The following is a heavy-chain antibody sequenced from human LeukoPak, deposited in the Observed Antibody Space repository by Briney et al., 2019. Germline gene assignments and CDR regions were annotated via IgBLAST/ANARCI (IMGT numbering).Heavy chain of an antibody. D-gene: IGHD3-10*01. CDR3: ARAYGSGSSYHPDY. CDR2: INPNSGGT. J-gene: IGHJ4*02. CDR1: GDTFSAYY. V-gene: IGHV1-2*02. Sequence: ASVKVSCKASGDTFSAYYMHWVRQATGQGLEWMGWINPNSGGTNSSQKFQDRVTLTRDTSISTAYMELSSLRSDDTAVYYSARAYGSGSSYHPDYWGQGTLVTVSS.